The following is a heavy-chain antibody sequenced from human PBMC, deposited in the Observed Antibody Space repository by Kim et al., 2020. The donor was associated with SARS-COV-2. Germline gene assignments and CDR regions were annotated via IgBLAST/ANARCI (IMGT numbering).Heavy chain of an antibody. CDR1: GFTFSSYS. V-gene: IGHV3-21*01. CDR2: ISSSSSYI. CDR3: ARDQSRRYCSGGSCYSGALRCAFDI. J-gene: IGHJ3*02. Sequence: GGSLRLSCAASGFTFSSYSMNWVRQAPGKGLEWVSSISSSSSYIYYADSVKGRFTISRDNAKNSLYLQMNSLRAEDTAVYYCARDQSRRYCSGGSCYSGALRCAFDIWGHGTMVTVSS. D-gene: IGHD2-15*01.